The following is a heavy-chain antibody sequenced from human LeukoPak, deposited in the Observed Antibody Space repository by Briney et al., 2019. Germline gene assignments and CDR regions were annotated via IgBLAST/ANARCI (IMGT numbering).Heavy chain of an antibody. J-gene: IGHJ4*02. V-gene: IGHV3-30*02. CDR2: IHYEGTNG. CDR1: GFESSSYG. CDR3: AKDYYGSGSIIDD. Sequence: GGSLRLSCAASGFESSSYGMHWVRQAPGNGLEWVAFIHYEGTNGYYADSVKGRFTISRDNSKNTLYVQMNSLRTEDTALYYCAKDYYGSGSIIDDWGQGTPVTVSS. D-gene: IGHD3-10*01.